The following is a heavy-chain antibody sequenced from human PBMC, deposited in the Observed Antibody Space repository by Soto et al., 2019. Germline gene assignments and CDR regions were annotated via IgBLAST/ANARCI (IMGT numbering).Heavy chain of an antibody. D-gene: IGHD6-13*01. CDR2: ISSSSSTI. V-gene: IGHV3-48*01. CDR3: ARDRSSSSWYLEWGYYYYGMDV. Sequence: PGGSLRLSCAASGFTFSSYSMNWVRQAPGKGLEWVSYISSSSSTIYYADSVKGRFTISRDNAKNSLYLQMNSLRAEDTAVYYCARDRSSSSWYLEWGYYYYGMDVWGQGTTVTVSS. J-gene: IGHJ6*02. CDR1: GFTFSSYS.